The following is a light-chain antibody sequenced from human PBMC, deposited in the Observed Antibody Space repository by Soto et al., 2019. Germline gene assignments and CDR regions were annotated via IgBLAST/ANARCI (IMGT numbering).Light chain of an antibody. Sequence: EIVLTQSPGTLSLSPGERVTLSCRASQSVARSFLAWYQQKPGQAPRLLIYGASSRATGIPDRFSGSGSGTDFTLTISRLEPADFAVYYCQQYGSSPNTFGQGTKLEIK. J-gene: IGKJ2*01. CDR2: GAS. CDR1: QSVARSF. V-gene: IGKV3-20*01. CDR3: QQYGSSPNT.